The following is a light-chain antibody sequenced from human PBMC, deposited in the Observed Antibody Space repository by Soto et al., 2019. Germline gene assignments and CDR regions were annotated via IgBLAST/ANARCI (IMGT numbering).Light chain of an antibody. V-gene: IGLV2-14*03. CDR1: SSDVSGYNY. J-gene: IGLJ3*02. CDR2: DVS. Sequence: QSALTQPASVSGSPGQSITISCTGISSDVSGYNYVSWYQQHPGKAPKLMIYDVSNRPSGVSNRFSGSKSGNTASLTISGLQADDEADYYCSAYTARSTLVFGGGTKVTVL. CDR3: SAYTARSTLV.